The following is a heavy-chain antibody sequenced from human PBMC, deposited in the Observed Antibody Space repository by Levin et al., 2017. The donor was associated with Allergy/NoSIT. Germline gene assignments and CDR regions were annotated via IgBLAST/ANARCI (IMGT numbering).Heavy chain of an antibody. D-gene: IGHD5-18*01. J-gene: IGHJ4*02. CDR3: ARDYSYGPTFDY. CDR1: GFTFSSYA. CDR2: ISYDGSNK. Sequence: PGGSLRLSCAASGFTFSSYAMHWVRQAPGKGLEWVAVISYDGSNKYYADSVKGRFTISRDNSKNTLYLQMNSLRAEDTAVYYCARDYSYGPTFDYWGQGTLVTVSS. V-gene: IGHV3-30-3*01.